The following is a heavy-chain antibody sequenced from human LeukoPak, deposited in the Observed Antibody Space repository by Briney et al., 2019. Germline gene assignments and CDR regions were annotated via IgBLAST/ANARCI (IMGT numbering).Heavy chain of an antibody. J-gene: IGHJ4*02. CDR1: GFIVSGDF. Sequence: GGSLRLSCAASGFIVSGDFMSWVRQAPGKGLEWVSVIYSDGSTYYADSVKGRFAISRDNSKNTLDLQMTGLRAEGTAVYYCARERGRGRDSPWFDYWGQGTLVTVSS. V-gene: IGHV3-53*01. CDR2: IYSDGST. CDR3: ARERGRGRDSPWFDY. D-gene: IGHD1-26*01.